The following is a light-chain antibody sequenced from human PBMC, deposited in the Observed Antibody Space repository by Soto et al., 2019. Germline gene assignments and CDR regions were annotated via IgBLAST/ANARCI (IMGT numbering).Light chain of an antibody. V-gene: IGKV3-11*01. CDR3: QQRSDWPWT. CDR2: NAS. Sequence: EIVLTQSPPTLSLSPGERATLFCRASESVSTYVAWYQQKVGQAPRLLIYNASNRATGNPARFSGTGSGTDFTLTISSLEPEDFVVYYCQQRSDWPWTFGQGTKVELK. CDR1: ESVSTY. J-gene: IGKJ1*01.